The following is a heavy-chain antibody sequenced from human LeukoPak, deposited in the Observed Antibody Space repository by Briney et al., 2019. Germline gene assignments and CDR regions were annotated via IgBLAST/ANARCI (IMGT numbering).Heavy chain of an antibody. J-gene: IGHJ4*02. D-gene: IGHD1-26*01. CDR3: ARSGSYYFDY. CDR2: ISSSGSTI. Sequence: GGSLRLSCAASGFTFSTYDMKWVRQAPGNGLEWLSYISSSGSTIYYADSVKGRFTVSRDNAKNSLYLQMNSLRADDTAVYYCARSGSYYFDYWGRGTLVTVSS. V-gene: IGHV3-48*03. CDR1: GFTFSTYD.